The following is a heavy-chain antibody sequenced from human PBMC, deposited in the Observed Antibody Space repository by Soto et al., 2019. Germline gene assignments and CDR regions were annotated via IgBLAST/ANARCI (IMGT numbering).Heavy chain of an antibody. D-gene: IGHD3-22*01. CDR2: ISYDGSIK. V-gene: IGHV3-30*18. J-gene: IGHJ3*02. Sequence: QVQLVESGGGVVQPGRSLRLSCAASGFTFSSYGMHWVRQAPGKGLEWVAVISYDGSIKYYADSVKGRFTISRDNSKNTLFLQMNSLRAEDTAVYYCAKRAAEYYYVSSGYYYSEGDAFDIWGQGTMVTVSS. CDR1: GFTFSSYG. CDR3: AKRAAEYYYVSSGYYYSEGDAFDI.